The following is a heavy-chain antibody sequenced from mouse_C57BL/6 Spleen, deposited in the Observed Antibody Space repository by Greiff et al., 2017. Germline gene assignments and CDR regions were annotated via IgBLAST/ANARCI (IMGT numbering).Heavy chain of an antibody. D-gene: IGHD3-3*01. CDR2: IYPGDGDT. Sequence: VQLQQSGPELVKPGASVKISCKASGYAISSSWMNWVKQRPGKGLEWIGRIYPGDGDTNYNGKFKGKATLTADKSSSTAYMQLSSLTSEDSAVYFFASSRDLDYWGQGTPLTVSS. CDR3: ASSRDLDY. J-gene: IGHJ2*01. V-gene: IGHV1-82*01. CDR1: GYAISSSW.